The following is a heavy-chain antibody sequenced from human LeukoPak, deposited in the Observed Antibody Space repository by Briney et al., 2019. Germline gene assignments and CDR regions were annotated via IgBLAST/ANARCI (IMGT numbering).Heavy chain of an antibody. CDR2: IYYSGST. CDR1: GGSISSSSYY. CDR3: ARGPTVSVDY. D-gene: IGHD4-17*01. J-gene: IGHJ4*02. Sequence: TSETLSLTCTVSGGSISSSSYYWGWIRQPPGKGLEWIGSIYYSGSTYYNPSLKSRVTISVDTSKNQFSLKLSSVTAADTAVYYCARGPTVSVDYWGQGILVTVSS. V-gene: IGHV4-39*07.